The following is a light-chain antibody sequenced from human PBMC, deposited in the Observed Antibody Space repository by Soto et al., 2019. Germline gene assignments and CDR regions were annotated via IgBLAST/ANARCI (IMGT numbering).Light chain of an antibody. CDR2: DAS. Sequence: DIQMTQSPSTLSASVGDRVTITCRASQSASTFLAWYQQKPGQAPKLLIYDASTLQSGVPSRFSASGSGTEFALTISSLEPEDFAVYYCQQLTDWPPQWTFGQGTKVDIK. J-gene: IGKJ1*01. CDR1: QSASTF. V-gene: IGKV1-5*01. CDR3: QQLTDWPPQWT.